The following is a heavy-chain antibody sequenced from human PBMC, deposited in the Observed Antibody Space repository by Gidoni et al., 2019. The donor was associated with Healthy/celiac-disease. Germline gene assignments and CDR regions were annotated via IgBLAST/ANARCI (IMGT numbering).Heavy chain of an antibody. CDR2: INHSGST. Sequence: QVQLQQWGAGLLKPSETLSLTCAVYGGSFSGYYWSWIRQPPGKGLEWIGEINHSGSTNYNPSLKSRVTISVDTSKNQFSLKLSSVTAADTAVYYCARGTRSAAIGPRFDYWGQGTLVTVSS. D-gene: IGHD2-2*02. CDR1: GGSFSGYY. J-gene: IGHJ4*02. CDR3: ARGTRSAAIGPRFDY. V-gene: IGHV4-34*01.